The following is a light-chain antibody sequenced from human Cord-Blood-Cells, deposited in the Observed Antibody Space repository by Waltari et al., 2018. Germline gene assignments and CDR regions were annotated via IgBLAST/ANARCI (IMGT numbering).Light chain of an antibody. CDR3: AAWDDSLSGPV. J-gene: IGLJ3*02. Sequence: QSVLTQPPSASGTPGQRVTISCSGSSSNIGSNYVYWYQQLPGTAPKLLINRNNQRPSGVPDRCSGAKSGTSASLAISGLRSEDGADYYCAAWDDSLSGPVFGGGTKLTVL. CDR1: SSNIGSNY. CDR2: RNN. V-gene: IGLV1-47*01.